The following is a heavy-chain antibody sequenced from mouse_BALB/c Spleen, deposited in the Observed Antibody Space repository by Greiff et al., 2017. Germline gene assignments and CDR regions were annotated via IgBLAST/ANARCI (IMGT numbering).Heavy chain of an antibody. D-gene: IGHD2-1*01. V-gene: IGHV5-17*02. CDR1: GFTFSSFG. CDR3: ARGNGNYVYYAMDY. CDR2: ISSGSSTI. J-gene: IGHJ4*01. Sequence: EVQRVESGGGLVQPGGSRKLSCAASGFTFSSFGMHWVRQAPEKGLEWVAYISSGSSTIYYADTVKGRFTISRDNPKNTLFLQMTSLRSEDTAMYYCARGNGNYVYYAMDYWGQGTSVTVSS.